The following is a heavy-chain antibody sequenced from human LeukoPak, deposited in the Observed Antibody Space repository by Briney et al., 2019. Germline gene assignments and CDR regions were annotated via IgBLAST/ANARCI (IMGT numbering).Heavy chain of an antibody. CDR2: IYTSGST. J-gene: IGHJ4*02. Sequence: PSETLSLTCTVSGGSISGGSYYWSWIRQPAGKGLEWIGRIYTSGSTNYNPPLKSRVTISVDTSKNQFSLKLSSVTAADTAVYYCARGGSSWYQRYFDYWGQGTLVTVSS. CDR1: GGSISGGSYY. V-gene: IGHV4-61*02. D-gene: IGHD6-13*01. CDR3: ARGGSSWYQRYFDY.